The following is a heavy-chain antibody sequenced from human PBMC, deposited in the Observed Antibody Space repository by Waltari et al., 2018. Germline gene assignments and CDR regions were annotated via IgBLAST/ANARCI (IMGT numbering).Heavy chain of an antibody. V-gene: IGHV4-38-2*02. J-gene: IGHJ5*02. CDR2: IYHSGST. Sequence: QVQLQESGPGLVKPSETLSLTCTVSGYSISSGYYWGWIRQPPGKGREWIGSIYHSGSTYYNPSLKSRVTISVDTSKNQFSLKLSSVTAADTAVYYCARVDIVVVPAAIPEGWFDPWGQGTLVTVSS. CDR3: ARVDIVVVPAAIPEGWFDP. CDR1: GYSISSGYY. D-gene: IGHD2-2*02.